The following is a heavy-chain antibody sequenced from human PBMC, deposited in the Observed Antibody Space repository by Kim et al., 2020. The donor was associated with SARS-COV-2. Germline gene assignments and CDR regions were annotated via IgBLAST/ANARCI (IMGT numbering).Heavy chain of an antibody. CDR2: ISAGGSYT. CDR3: ARDPTLNPVTLLPAAILDY. D-gene: IGHD2-2*01. CDR1: GFTFSDYS. V-gene: IGHV3-21*01. J-gene: IGHJ4*02. Sequence: GWSLRLSCAASGFTFSDYSMNWVRQAPGKGLQWLSYISAGGSYTYYAGSLQGRFTISRDNAKNSLFLQMNSLSAEDTAVYYCARDPTLNPVTLLPAAILDYWRQGALVTVSS.